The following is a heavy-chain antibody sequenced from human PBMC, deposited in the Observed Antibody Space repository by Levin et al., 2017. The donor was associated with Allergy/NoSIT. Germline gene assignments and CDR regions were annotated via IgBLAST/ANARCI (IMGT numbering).Heavy chain of an antibody. V-gene: IGHV3-74*01. J-gene: IGHJ4*02. Sequence: PAGGSLRLSCAASEFTFRNYWMHWVRQAPGKGLVWVSRINGDGSSTNYADSVKGRFTISRDNAKNTLYLQMDSLRVEDTAVYFCARGYYDTSAYTLFWGQGTLVTVSS. CDR2: INGDGSST. CDR3: ARGYYDTSAYTLF. D-gene: IGHD3-22*01. CDR1: EFTFRNYW.